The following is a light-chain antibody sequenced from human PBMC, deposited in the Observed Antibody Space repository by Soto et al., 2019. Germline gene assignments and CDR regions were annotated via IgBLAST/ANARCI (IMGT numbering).Light chain of an antibody. V-gene: IGKV3-11*01. CDR1: QSISKY. J-gene: IGKJ3*01. CDR2: DTS. CDR3: QQRSDWPVT. Sequence: EIVLTQSTATLSLSPGEGATLSCRASQSISKYLVWYQQKPGQAPRVLIYDTSNRATGIPARFSGTGSATDFTLTTSSLEPEDFAVYYCQQRSDWPVTFGPGTKVDIK.